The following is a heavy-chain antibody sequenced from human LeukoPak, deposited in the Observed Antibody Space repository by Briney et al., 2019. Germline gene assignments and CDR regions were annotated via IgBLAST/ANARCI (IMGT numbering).Heavy chain of an antibody. CDR3: ARVGTTQYYYYMDV. Sequence: PGRSLRLSCAASGFTFDDYGMSWVRQAPGKGLEWVSGINWNGGSTGYADSVKGRFTISRDNAKNSLYLQMNSLRAEDTALYYCARVGTTQYYYYMDVWGKGTTVTVSS. J-gene: IGHJ6*03. CDR2: INWNGGST. V-gene: IGHV3-20*04. D-gene: IGHD1-7*01. CDR1: GFTFDDYG.